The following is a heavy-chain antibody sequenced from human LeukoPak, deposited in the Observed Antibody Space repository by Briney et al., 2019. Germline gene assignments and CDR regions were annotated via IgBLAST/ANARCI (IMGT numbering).Heavy chain of an antibody. Sequence: SETLSLTCTVSGGSIGSYYWTWIRQPPGKGLEWIGYIYYTGTTNYNPSLKSRVTISIDTSKNRFSLKLSFVTAADTAVYYCARGHGSGSLGSFDYWGQGTLVTVSS. D-gene: IGHD6-19*01. V-gene: IGHV4-59*01. CDR3: ARGHGSGSLGSFDY. J-gene: IGHJ4*02. CDR1: GGSIGSYY. CDR2: IYYTGTT.